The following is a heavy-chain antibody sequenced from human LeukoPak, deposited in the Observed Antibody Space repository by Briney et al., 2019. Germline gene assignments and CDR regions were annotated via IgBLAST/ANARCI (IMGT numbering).Heavy chain of an antibody. D-gene: IGHD1-26*01. CDR2: ITHSGST. V-gene: IGHV4-31*03. CDR1: RGSISGGGFY. J-gene: IGHJ4*02. Sequence: SQTLSLTCTVSRGSISGGGFYWAWIRQHPGQGLEWIGYITHSGSTYYNPALESRISIFRDTSKNQFSLSLTSLTAAATAVYFWAGVDWESYYLDSWGQGSLVTVSA. CDR3: AGVDWESYYLDS.